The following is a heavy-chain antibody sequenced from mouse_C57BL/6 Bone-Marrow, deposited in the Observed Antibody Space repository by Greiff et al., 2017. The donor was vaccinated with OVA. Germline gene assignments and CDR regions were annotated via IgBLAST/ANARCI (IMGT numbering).Heavy chain of an antibody. CDR1: GYTFTSYW. D-gene: IGHD6-5*01. J-gene: IGHJ4*01. CDR2: IDPNSGGT. CDR3: ARSYAQRYYYAMDY. V-gene: IGHV1-72*01. Sequence: QVQLQQPGAELVKPGASVKLSCKASGYTFTSYWMHWVKQRPGRGLEWIGRIDPNSGGTKYNEKFKSKATLTVDKPSSTAYMQLSSLTSEDSAVXYCARSYAQRYYYAMDYWGQGTSVTVSS.